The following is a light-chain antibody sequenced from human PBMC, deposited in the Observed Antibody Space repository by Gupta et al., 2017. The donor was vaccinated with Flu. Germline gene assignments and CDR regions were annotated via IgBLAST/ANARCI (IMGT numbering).Light chain of an antibody. V-gene: IGLV4-69*01. CDR1: SGLSSYT. J-gene: IGLJ2*01. CDR2: VHSDGSH. CDR3: QTWGTGTVV. Sequence: QLLLTQSPSASASLGRSVRLTCTLSSGLSSYTIAWHQQQPEKRPRFLMKVHSDGSHTKGDAIPQRFSGSRHGAECYIISAGLQSEDEADYYCQTWGTGTVVFGGGTKLTVL.